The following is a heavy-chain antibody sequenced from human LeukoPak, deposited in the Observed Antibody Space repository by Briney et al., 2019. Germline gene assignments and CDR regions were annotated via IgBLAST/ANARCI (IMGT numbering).Heavy chain of an antibody. CDR2: IYHSGST. CDR3: ARDRPKSLRTRSYYYYMDV. V-gene: IGHV4-4*02. Sequence: PSGTLSLTCAVSGGSISSSNWWNWVRQPPGKGLEWIGEIYHSGSTNYNPSLKSRVTISVDTSKNQFSLKLTSVTAADTAVYYCARDRPKSLRTRSYYYYMDVWGKGTTATISS. J-gene: IGHJ6*03. D-gene: IGHD6-6*01. CDR1: GGSISSSNW.